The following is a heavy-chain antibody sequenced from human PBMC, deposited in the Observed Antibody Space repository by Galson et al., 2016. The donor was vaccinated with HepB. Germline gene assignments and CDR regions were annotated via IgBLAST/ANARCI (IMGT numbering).Heavy chain of an antibody. CDR1: GYSFTTYW. CDR2: IYPGDSDT. V-gene: IGHV5-51*03. D-gene: IGHD1-7*01. Sequence: QSGAEVKKPGESLKISCKGSGYSFTTYWIGWVRQMPGKGLEWMGIIYPGDSDTRYSPSFQGQVTIPADKSISTAFLQWCSLKASDTATYYCARPGRHWNSFPPDHDAFDIWGQGTMVTVSS. CDR3: ARPGRHWNSFPPDHDAFDI. J-gene: IGHJ3*02.